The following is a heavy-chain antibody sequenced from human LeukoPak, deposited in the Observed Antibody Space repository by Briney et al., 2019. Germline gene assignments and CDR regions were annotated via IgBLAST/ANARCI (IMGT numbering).Heavy chain of an antibody. D-gene: IGHD3-10*01. J-gene: IGHJ3*02. CDR3: ARVLKWFGVDAFDI. CDR1: GFSISSGYY. Sequence: SETLSLTCAVSGFSISSGYYWGWIRQPPGKGLEWIGSFYHSGITYYNPSLKSRVTISVDTSKNQFSLKLSSVTAADTAVYYCARVLKWFGVDAFDIWGQGTMVTVSS. V-gene: IGHV4-38-2*01. CDR2: FYHSGIT.